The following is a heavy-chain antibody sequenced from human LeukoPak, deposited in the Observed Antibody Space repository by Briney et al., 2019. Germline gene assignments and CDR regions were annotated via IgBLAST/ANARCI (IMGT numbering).Heavy chain of an antibody. D-gene: IGHD4-17*01. Sequence: SETLSLTCTVSGGSISSYYWSWIRQPPGKGLEWIGYIYYSGSTNYNPSLKSRVTISVDTSKNQFSLKLSSVTAADTAVYYCARDYGYGLNAFDIWGQGTMVTVSS. CDR2: IYYSGST. CDR3: ARDYGYGLNAFDI. CDR1: GGSISSYY. J-gene: IGHJ3*02. V-gene: IGHV4-59*12.